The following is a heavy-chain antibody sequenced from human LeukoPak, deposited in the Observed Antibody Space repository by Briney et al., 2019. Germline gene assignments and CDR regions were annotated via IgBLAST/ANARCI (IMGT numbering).Heavy chain of an antibody. D-gene: IGHD3-10*01. J-gene: IGHJ3*02. CDR1: GFTFSSYG. CDR2: IWYDGSNK. Sequence: GGSLRLSCAASGFTFSSYGMHWVRQAPGKGLEWVAVIWYDGSNKYYADSVKGRFTISRDNSKNTLYLQMNSLRAEDTAVYYCAKDGNVLLWFGDPNGAFDIWGQGTMVTVSS. CDR3: AKDGNVLLWFGDPNGAFDI. V-gene: IGHV3-33*06.